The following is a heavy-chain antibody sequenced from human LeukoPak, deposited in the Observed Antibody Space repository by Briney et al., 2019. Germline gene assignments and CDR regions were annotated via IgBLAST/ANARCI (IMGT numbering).Heavy chain of an antibody. CDR3: ARVRVRGPLWPPNYYGMDV. CDR2: ISSSSSYI. CDR1: GFTFSSYS. Sequence: GGSLRLSCAASGFTFSSYSMNWVRQAPGKGLEWVSSISSSSSYIYYADSVKGRFTISGDNAKNSLYLQMNSLRAEDTAVYYCARVRVRGPLWPPNYYGMDVWGKGTTVTVSS. D-gene: IGHD3-10*01. J-gene: IGHJ6*04. V-gene: IGHV3-21*01.